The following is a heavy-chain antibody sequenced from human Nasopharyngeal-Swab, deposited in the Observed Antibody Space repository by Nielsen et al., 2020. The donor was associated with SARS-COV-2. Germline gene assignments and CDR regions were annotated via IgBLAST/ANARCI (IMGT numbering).Heavy chain of an antibody. Sequence: WIRQPPGKGLEWIGYIYYSGSTYYNPSLKSRVTISVDTSKNQFSLKLSSVTAADTAVYYCAKAVVWVGAAPSAVWGYFDYWGQGTLATVSS. CDR2: IYYSGST. CDR3: AKAVVWVGAAPSAVWGYFDY. D-gene: IGHD2-15*01. V-gene: IGHV4-30-4*01. J-gene: IGHJ4*02.